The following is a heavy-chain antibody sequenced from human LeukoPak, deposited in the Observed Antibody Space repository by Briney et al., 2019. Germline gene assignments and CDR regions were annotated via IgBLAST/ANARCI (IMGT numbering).Heavy chain of an antibody. D-gene: IGHD3-22*01. J-gene: IGHJ4*02. CDR3: AFRSDYYDSSGYQTNDY. CDR1: GGSFSGYY. Sequence: PSETLSLTCAVYGGSFSGYYWSWIRQPPGKGLEWIGEINHSGSTNYNPSLKSRVTISVDTSKNQFSLKLSSVTAADTAVCYCAFRSDYYDSSGYQTNDYWGQGTLVTVSS. CDR2: INHSGST. V-gene: IGHV4-34*01.